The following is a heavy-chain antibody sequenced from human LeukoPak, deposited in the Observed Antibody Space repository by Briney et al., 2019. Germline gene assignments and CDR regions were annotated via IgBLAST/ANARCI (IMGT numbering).Heavy chain of an antibody. CDR3: ARDKRHYYDSSGPHTVGAFDI. CDR1: GFTFTNFW. J-gene: IGHJ3*02. CDR2: INQDESEK. D-gene: IGHD3-22*01. Sequence: GGSLRLSCAATGFTFTNFWMTWVRQAPGKGLEWVANINQDESEKYYADSFKGRFTISRDNAKNLLYLQMNSLRAEDTAVYYCARDKRHYYDSSGPHTVGAFDIWGQGTMVTVSS. V-gene: IGHV3-7*03.